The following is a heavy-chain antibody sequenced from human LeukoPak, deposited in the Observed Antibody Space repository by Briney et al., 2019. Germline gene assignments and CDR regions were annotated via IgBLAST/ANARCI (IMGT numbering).Heavy chain of an antibody. J-gene: IGHJ6*03. CDR3: ARAKDYYYYMDV. CDR1: GGSISSYY. V-gene: IGHV4-59*12. CDR2: IYHSGST. Sequence: SETLSLTCTVSGGSISSYYWSWIRQPPGKGLEWIGYIYHSGSTYYNPSLKSRVTISVDRSKNQFSLKLSSVTAADTAVYYCARAKDYYYYMDVWGKGTTVTVSS.